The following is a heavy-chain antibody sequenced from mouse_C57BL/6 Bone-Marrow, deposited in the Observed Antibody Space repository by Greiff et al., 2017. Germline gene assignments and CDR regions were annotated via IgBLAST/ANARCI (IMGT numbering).Heavy chain of an antibody. D-gene: IGHD1-1*01. J-gene: IGHJ2*01. CDR2: ISSGGSYT. Sequence: EVQGVESGGDLVKPGGSLKLSCAASGFTFSSYGMSWVRQTPDKRLAWVATISSGGSYTYYPDSVKGRFTISRDNDKNTLYLQMSSMKSEDTAMYYCARDYYGSSYPYYFYYWGQGTTLTVSS. CDR1: GFTFSSYG. CDR3: ARDYYGSSYPYYFYY. V-gene: IGHV5-6*01.